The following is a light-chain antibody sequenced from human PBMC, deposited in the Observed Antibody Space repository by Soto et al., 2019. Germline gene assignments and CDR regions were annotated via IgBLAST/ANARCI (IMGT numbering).Light chain of an antibody. CDR2: LNSDGSH. Sequence: QAVVTQSPSASASLGASVKLTCTLSSVHSSYAIAWHQQQPEKGPRYLMKLNSDGSHSKGDGIPDRFSGSSSGAERYLTXXSLQSEDEADYYCQTXXXGXXXXFGXGT. V-gene: IGLV4-69*01. CDR1: SVHSSYA. CDR3: QTXXXGXXXX. J-gene: IGLJ3*02.